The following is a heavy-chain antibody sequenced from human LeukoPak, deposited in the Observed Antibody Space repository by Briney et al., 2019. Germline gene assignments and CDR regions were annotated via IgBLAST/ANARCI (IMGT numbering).Heavy chain of an antibody. CDR3: AGVRAGGYRAFGV. J-gene: IGHJ3*01. CDR2: ISGSGGST. CDR1: GFTFSSYA. Sequence: GGSLRLSCAASGFTFSSYAMSWVRQAPGKGLEWVSAISGSGGSTYYADSVKGRFTISRDNSKNTLYLQMNSLRAEDTAVYYCAGVRAGGYRAFGVWGQGTVVAVSS. D-gene: IGHD2-8*02. V-gene: IGHV3-23*01.